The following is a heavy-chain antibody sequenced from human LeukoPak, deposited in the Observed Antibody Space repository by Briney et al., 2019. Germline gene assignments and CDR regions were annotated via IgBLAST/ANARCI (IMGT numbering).Heavy chain of an antibody. J-gene: IGHJ4*02. D-gene: IGHD3-3*01. CDR3: ASTSDPGGGFLEWPLFDY. Sequence: GGSLRLSCTASGFSFNKYGTHWVRQAPGKGLEWVTFIQYDDSVKFYADSVKGRFSISRDNSKNTLYLQMNSLRAEDTAVYYCASTSDPGGGFLEWPLFDYWGQGTLVTVSS. CDR2: IQYDDSVK. CDR1: GFSFNKYG. V-gene: IGHV3-30*02.